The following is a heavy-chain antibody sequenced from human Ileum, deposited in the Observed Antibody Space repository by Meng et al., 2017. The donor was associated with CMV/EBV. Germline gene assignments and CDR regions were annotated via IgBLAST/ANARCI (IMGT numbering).Heavy chain of an antibody. Sequence: GGSLRLSCKSSGYSFNNYWIGWVRQMPGKGLEWMGLIYPGDSDTRYSPSFQGQVTISADKSISTAYLQWSSLKASDTAMYYCARKVPAAQIAYWGQGKLVNVSS. CDR3: ARKVPAAQIAY. CDR1: GYSFNNYW. D-gene: IGHD2-2*01. V-gene: IGHV5-51*01. J-gene: IGHJ4*02. CDR2: IYPGDSDT.